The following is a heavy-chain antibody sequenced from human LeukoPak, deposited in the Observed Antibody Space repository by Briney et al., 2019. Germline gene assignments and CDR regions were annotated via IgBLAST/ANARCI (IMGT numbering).Heavy chain of an antibody. Sequence: SSETLSLTCAVSGGSIPSGGYCWSWIRQPPGKGLEWIGYIYPDGGSYYNPSLKSRVTISIDMSNNQFSLKLISVTAADTAVYYCARVGSSGSGPFDPWGQGAQVTVSS. J-gene: IGHJ5*02. D-gene: IGHD3-22*01. CDR2: IYPDGGS. V-gene: IGHV4-30-2*01. CDR3: ARVGSSGSGPFDP. CDR1: GGSIPSGGYC.